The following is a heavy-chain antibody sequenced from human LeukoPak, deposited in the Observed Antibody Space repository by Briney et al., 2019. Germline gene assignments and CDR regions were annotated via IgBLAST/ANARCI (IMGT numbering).Heavy chain of an antibody. V-gene: IGHV3-21*01. CDR2: ISSSGSYI. Sequence: PGGSLRLSCAASGFTFSSYTMNWVRQAPGKGLEWVSSISSSGSYIYYADSMKGRFTISRDNAKNSLFLQMNSLRAEDTAVYYCARLVQQLAGYDYYYYMDVWGKGTTVTVSS. CDR3: ARLVQQLAGYDYYYYMDV. CDR1: GFTFSSYT. J-gene: IGHJ6*03. D-gene: IGHD6-13*01.